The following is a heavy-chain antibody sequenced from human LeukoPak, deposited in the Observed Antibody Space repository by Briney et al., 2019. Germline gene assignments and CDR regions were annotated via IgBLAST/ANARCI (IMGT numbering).Heavy chain of an antibody. CDR3: ARVPRVSSSWYELRTFDI. V-gene: IGHV1-8*01. Sequence: ASVKVSCKASGYTFTSYDINWVRQATGQGLEWMGWMNPNSGNTGYAQKFQGRVTITRNTSISTAYMELSSLRSEDTAVYYCARVPRVSSSWYELRTFDIWGQGTMVTVSS. CDR1: GYTFTSYD. J-gene: IGHJ3*02. CDR2: MNPNSGNT. D-gene: IGHD6-13*01.